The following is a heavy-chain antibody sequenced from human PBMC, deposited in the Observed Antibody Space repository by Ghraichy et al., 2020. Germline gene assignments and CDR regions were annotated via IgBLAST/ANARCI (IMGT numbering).Heavy chain of an antibody. CDR1: GGSISSSSYY. J-gene: IGHJ4*02. CDR2: IYYSGST. Sequence: SETLSLTCTVSGGSISSSSYYWGWIRQPPGKGLEWIGSIYYSGSTYYNPSLKSRVTISVDTSKNQFSLKLSSVTAADTAVYYCATLPTRWLQPELIYWGQGTLVTVSS. V-gene: IGHV4-39*01. CDR3: ATLPTRWLQPELIY. D-gene: IGHD5-24*01.